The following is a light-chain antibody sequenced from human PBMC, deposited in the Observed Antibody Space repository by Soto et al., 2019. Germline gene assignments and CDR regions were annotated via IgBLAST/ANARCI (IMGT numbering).Light chain of an antibody. Sequence: EIVVTQSPGTLYLSPGERATLSCRASQSVSSNFLAWYQQKPGQAPRLLISGASNRATGIPDRFSGSGSGTDFTLTISRLEPEDFAVYYCQQYGSSPRTFGQGTKVDIK. J-gene: IGKJ1*01. CDR2: GAS. CDR3: QQYGSSPRT. V-gene: IGKV3-20*01. CDR1: QSVSSNF.